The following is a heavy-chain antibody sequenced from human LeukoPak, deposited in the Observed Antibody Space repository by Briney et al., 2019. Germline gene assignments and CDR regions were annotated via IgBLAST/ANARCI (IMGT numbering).Heavy chain of an antibody. D-gene: IGHD6-13*01. J-gene: IGHJ6*02. V-gene: IGHV1-2*02. Sequence: VASVKVSCKASGYTFTSYAINWFRQGPGPGLEWMGWIHPNSGGTNYAQKFQGRVTMTRDTSISTAYMELSRLRSDDTAVYYCARDTGSSWYGYYYYGMDVWGQGTTVTVSS. CDR3: ARDTGSSWYGYYYYGMDV. CDR1: GYTFTSYA. CDR2: IHPNSGGT.